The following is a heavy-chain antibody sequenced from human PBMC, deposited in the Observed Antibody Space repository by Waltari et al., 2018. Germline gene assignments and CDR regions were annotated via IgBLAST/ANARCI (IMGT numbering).Heavy chain of an antibody. CDR2: IYHSGST. D-gene: IGHD7-27*01. CDR3: ARRGWGSIGYAFDI. Sequence: QVQLQESGPGLVKPSETLSLTCVVSGYSISSGYYCDWIRQPPGKGLEWIGSIYHSGSTYDNPSLKSRVTISVDKSKNQLSLKLSSVTAADTAVYYCARRGWGSIGYAFDIWGQGTKVTVSS. V-gene: IGHV4-38-2*01. J-gene: IGHJ3*02. CDR1: GYSISSGYY.